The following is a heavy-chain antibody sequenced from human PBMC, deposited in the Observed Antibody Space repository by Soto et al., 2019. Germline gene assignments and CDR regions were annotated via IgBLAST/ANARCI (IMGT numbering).Heavy chain of an antibody. J-gene: IGHJ5*02. D-gene: IGHD6-6*01. V-gene: IGHV1-18*01. CDR2: ISAYNGNT. CDR3: ARRSSSSSWFDP. Sequence: GAPVKVSCKTSGYTFFNYGISWVRQAPGQGLEWMGWISAYNGNTNYAQNLQGRVTMTTDTSTKSAYMELRSLRSDDTAVYYCARRSSSSSWFDPWGQGTLVTVSS. CDR1: GYTFFNYG.